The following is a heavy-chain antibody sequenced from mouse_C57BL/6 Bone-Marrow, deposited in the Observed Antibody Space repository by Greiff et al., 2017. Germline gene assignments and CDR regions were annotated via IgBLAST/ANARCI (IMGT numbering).Heavy chain of an antibody. CDR3: ARDGNFLWSFDV. J-gene: IGHJ1*03. Sequence: VKLMESGPGLVQPSQSLSITCTVSGFSLTSYGVHWVRQSPGKGLEWLGVIWSGGSTDYNAAFIFRLSISKDNSKSQVFCKMNSLQADDTARYYCARDGNFLWSFDVWGTGTTVTVSS. D-gene: IGHD2-1*01. V-gene: IGHV2-2*01. CDR2: IWSGGST. CDR1: GFSLTSYG.